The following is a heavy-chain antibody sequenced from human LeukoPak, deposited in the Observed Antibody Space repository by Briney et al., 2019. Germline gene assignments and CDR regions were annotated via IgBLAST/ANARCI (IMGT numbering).Heavy chain of an antibody. CDR2: ISHEGDS. Sequence: SETLSLTCAVYGVSFRGYYWSWIRQSPEKGLEWIGEISHEGDSIYNPSLKSRVTLSVDMSKNQFSLKLRSVTAADTAVYYCARGRNYVSDYYFDVWGKGTTVIVSS. J-gene: IGHJ6*03. CDR3: ARGRNYVSDYYFDV. CDR1: GVSFRGYY. D-gene: IGHD1-7*01. V-gene: IGHV4-34*01.